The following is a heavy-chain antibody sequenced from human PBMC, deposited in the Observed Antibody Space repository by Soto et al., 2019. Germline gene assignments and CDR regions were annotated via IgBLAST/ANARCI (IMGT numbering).Heavy chain of an antibody. CDR3: AHSLGGYLAF. CDR1: GFSLSTSGVG. D-gene: IGHD3-10*01. CDR2: IYWDDDK. Sequence: QITLKESGPTLVKPPQPLTMTCTFSGFSLSTSGVGVGWIRQPPGKALEWLVLIYWDDDKRYSPSLRSRLTITKDPSNNLVVLTMTYVDPVDTATYYCAHSLGGYLAFWSQGTLVTVAS. J-gene: IGHJ4*02. V-gene: IGHV2-5*02.